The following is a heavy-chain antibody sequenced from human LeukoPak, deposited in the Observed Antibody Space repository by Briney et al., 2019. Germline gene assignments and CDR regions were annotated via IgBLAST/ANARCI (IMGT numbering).Heavy chain of an antibody. D-gene: IGHD2-2*03. J-gene: IGHJ6*02. CDR3: AKDGDFGDCSSASCLSGGLDV. V-gene: IGHV3-23*01. Sequence: GGSLRLSCAASGLTFSLYAMSWVPQAPGKGLEWVSGISGSGGNTYYADSVKGRFTISRDNSKNTLFLQMTSLRAEDTAVYYCAKDGDFGDCSSASCLSGGLDVWGQGTTVTVSS. CDR1: GLTFSLYA. CDR2: ISGSGGNT.